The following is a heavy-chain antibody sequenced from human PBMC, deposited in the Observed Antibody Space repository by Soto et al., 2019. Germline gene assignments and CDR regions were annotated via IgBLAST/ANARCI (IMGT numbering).Heavy chain of an antibody. CDR3: ARILVGHGDYGGWADY. Sequence: QVQLQESGPGLVKPSETLSLTCTVSGGSISPYYWTWIRQTPGQGLEWIGYVSHTGITRYKTSLRSRVTISVDTSKQQFSLKLTSVTADATAVYYCARILVGHGDYGGWADYWCQASAVSVSS. V-gene: IGHV4-59*13. D-gene: IGHD4-17*01. CDR1: GGSISPYY. J-gene: IGHJ4*02. CDR2: VSHTGIT.